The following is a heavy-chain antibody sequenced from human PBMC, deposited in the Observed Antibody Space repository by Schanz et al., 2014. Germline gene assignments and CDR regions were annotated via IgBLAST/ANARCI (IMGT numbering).Heavy chain of an antibody. CDR1: GFTFSTYA. D-gene: IGHD1-26*01. V-gene: IGHV3-30*01. CDR3: AGDWASGRYYSDY. CDR2: ITYDGSNK. Sequence: VQLVESGGGLVQPGGSLTLSCAASGFTFSTYAMHWVRQAPGKGLEWVAAITYDGSNKYYAESVKGRFAISRDNSKDTLYLQMNSLRTEDTAVYYCAGDWASGRYYSDYWGQGTLVTVSS. J-gene: IGHJ4*02.